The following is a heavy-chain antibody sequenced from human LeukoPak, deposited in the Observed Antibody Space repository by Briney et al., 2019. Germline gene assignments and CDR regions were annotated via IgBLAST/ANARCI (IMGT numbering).Heavy chain of an antibody. V-gene: IGHV3-21*04. J-gene: IGHJ4*02. CDR1: GFTFSNYW. CDR2: ISSSSSYI. D-gene: IGHD1-14*01. CDR3: AKEYSVRNQFDH. Sequence: PGGSLRLSCVASGFTFSNYWMHWARQPPGKGLEWVSSISSSSSYIYYADSVKGRFTISRDNAKNSLYLQMNSLRAEDTAVYYCAKEYSVRNQFDHWGQGTLVAVSS.